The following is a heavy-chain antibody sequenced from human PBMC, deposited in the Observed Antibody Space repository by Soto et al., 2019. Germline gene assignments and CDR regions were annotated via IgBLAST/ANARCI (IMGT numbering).Heavy chain of an antibody. D-gene: IGHD2-15*01. CDR1: GFTFSSYS. CDR2: ISSSSSYI. V-gene: IGHV3-21*01. CDR3: ARIRMAYCSGGSCYMAEDYYGMDV. Sequence: GGSLRLSCAASGFTFSSYSMNWVRQAPGKGLEWVSSISSSSSYIYYADSVKGRFTISRDNAKNSLYLQMNSLRAEDTAVYYCARIRMAYCSGGSCYMAEDYYGMDVWGQGTTVTVSS. J-gene: IGHJ6*02.